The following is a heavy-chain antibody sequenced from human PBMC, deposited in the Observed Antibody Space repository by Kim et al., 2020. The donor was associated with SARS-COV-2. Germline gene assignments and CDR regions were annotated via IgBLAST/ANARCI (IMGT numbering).Heavy chain of an antibody. D-gene: IGHD3-22*01. Sequence: YIYYPDSVKGRFTISRDNAKNSLYLQMNSLRAEDTAVYYCHYYDSSGRDYWGQGTLVTVSS. V-gene: IGHV3-21*01. J-gene: IGHJ4*02. CDR3: HYYDSSGRDY. CDR2: YI.